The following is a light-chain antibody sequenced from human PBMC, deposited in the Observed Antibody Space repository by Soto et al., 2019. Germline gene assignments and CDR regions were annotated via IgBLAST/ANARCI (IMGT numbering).Light chain of an antibody. CDR3: MQALQTPIT. CDR1: QSLLHSNGYNY. Sequence: DIVMTQSPLSLPVPPGEPASISCRSSQSLLHSNGYNYLDWYLQKSGQSPQLLIYLGSNRASGVPERFSDSRSGTDFTLKISRVEAEDVGIYYCMQALQTPITFGQGTRLEIK. V-gene: IGKV2-28*01. CDR2: LGS. J-gene: IGKJ5*01.